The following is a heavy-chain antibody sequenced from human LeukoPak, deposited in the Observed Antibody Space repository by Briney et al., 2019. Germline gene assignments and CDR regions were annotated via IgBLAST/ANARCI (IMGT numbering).Heavy chain of an antibody. CDR2: MSYSGTT. CDR1: GGSISSYS. D-gene: IGHD3-10*01. Sequence: SETLSLTCTVSGGSISSYSWSWVRQPPGKGLEWIAYMSYSGTTNYNPSLKSRVTISVDTSKKQFSLKLSSVTAADTAVYYCARHEGKLWFGETAMNYWGQGTLVTASS. J-gene: IGHJ4*02. CDR3: ARHEGKLWFGETAMNY. V-gene: IGHV4-59*08.